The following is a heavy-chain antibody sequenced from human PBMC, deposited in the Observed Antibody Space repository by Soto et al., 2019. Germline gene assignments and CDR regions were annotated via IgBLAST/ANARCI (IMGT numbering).Heavy chain of an antibody. J-gene: IGHJ4*02. CDR1: GFTFSGSA. Sequence: GGSLRLSCAASGFTFSGSAMHWVRQASGKGLEWVGRIRSKANSYATAYAASVKGRFTISRDDSKNTAYLQMNSLKTEDTAVYYCTRLDSSGYPIWGQGTLVTVSS. V-gene: IGHV3-73*01. CDR3: TRLDSSGYPI. D-gene: IGHD3-22*01. CDR2: IRSKANSYAT.